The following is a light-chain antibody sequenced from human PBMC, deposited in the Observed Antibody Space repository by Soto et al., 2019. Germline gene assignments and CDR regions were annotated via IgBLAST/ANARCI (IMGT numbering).Light chain of an antibody. CDR3: AAWDDSLNALV. Sequence: QSVLTQPPSASGTPGQRVTISCSGTRSNIGGHAVNWYQQLPGTAPKRLIFSSDLRPSGVPDRFSGSKSGTSASLAISGLQSEDEADYSCAAWDDSLNALVFGGGTKLTVL. V-gene: IGLV1-44*01. CDR2: SSD. CDR1: RSNIGGHA. J-gene: IGLJ2*01.